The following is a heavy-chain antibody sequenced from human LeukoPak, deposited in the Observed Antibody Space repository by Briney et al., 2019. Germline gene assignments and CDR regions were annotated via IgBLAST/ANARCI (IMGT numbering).Heavy chain of an antibody. CDR1: GYTLTSYG. CDR3: ASTKDYSSSVPFDY. D-gene: IGHD6-6*01. V-gene: IGHV1-18*01. CDR2: ISAYNGNT. Sequence: ASVKVSCKASGYTLTSYGLSWVRQAPGQGLEWMGWISAYNGNTNYAQKLQGRVTMTTDTSTSTAYMELRSLRSDDTAVYYCASTKDYSSSVPFDYWGQGTLVTVSS. J-gene: IGHJ4*02.